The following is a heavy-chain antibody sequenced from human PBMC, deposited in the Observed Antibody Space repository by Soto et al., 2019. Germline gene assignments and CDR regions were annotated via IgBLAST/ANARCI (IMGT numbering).Heavy chain of an antibody. Sequence: QVQLVQSGAEVKKPGSSVKVSCKASGGTFSSYAISWVRQAPGQGLEWMGGIIPIFGTANYAQKFQGRVTITADESTSTDYMELSSLRSEDTAVYYCARDRSSVYSYGYGIGFGFDPWGQGTLVTVSS. CDR3: ARDRSSVYSYGYGIGFGFDP. CDR2: IIPIFGTA. V-gene: IGHV1-69*01. CDR1: GGTFSSYA. D-gene: IGHD5-18*01. J-gene: IGHJ5*02.